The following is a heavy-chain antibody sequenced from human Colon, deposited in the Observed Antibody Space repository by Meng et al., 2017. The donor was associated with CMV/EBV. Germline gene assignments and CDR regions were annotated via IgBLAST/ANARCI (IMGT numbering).Heavy chain of an antibody. D-gene: IGHD3-16*01. Sequence: GGSLRLSCAASGFTFSSYWMTWVRQAPGKGLEWVVNIKQDGSETRYVDSVKGRFTVSRDNAKNLVYLQMNNLKAEDTAVYYCTRLGGSKPFDYWGQGTMVTVSS. CDR2: IKQDGSET. CDR1: GFTFSSYW. J-gene: IGHJ4*02. V-gene: IGHV3-7*01. CDR3: TRLGGSKPFDY.